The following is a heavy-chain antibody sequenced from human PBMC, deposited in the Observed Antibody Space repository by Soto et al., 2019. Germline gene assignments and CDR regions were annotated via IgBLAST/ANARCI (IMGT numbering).Heavy chain of an antibody. CDR2: IIPILGIA. CDR1: GGTFSSYT. CDR3: ASQWLFTERYFDY. D-gene: IGHD6-19*01. V-gene: IGHV1-69*02. Sequence: QVQLVQSGAEVKKPGSSVKVSCKASGGTFSSYTISWVRQAPGQGLEWMGRIIPILGIANYAQKFQGRVTITADKSTSTAYMELSSLRSEDTAVYYCASQWLFTERYFDYWGQGTLVTVSS. J-gene: IGHJ4*02.